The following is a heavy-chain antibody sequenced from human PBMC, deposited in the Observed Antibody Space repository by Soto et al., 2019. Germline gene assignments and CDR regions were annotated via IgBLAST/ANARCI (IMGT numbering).Heavy chain of an antibody. V-gene: IGHV3-48*03. CDR3: ARGVQDTAMDKNDIPFDY. CDR2: ISSSGSTI. D-gene: IGHD5-18*01. Sequence: PGGSLRLSCAASGFTFSSYEMNWFRQAPGRGLEWVSYISSSGSTIYYADSVKGRFTISRDNAKNSLYLQMNSLRAEDTAVYYCARGVQDTAMDKNDIPFDYWGQGTLVTVSS. CDR1: GFTFSSYE. J-gene: IGHJ4*02.